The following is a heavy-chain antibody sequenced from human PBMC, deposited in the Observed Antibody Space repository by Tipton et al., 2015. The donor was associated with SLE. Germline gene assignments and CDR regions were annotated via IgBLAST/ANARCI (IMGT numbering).Heavy chain of an antibody. CDR1: GFTFSNYW. Sequence: SLRLSCAASGFTFSNYWMTWVRQAPGKGLEWVANIKLDGSEKYYVDSVRGRFTISRDNAKNSLYLQMSSLKAEDTALYYCATNIPPRSPSIWGQGPLVPVSS. V-gene: IGHV3-7*01. CDR3: ATNIPPRSPSI. J-gene: IGHJ4*02. D-gene: IGHD2-21*01. CDR2: IKLDGSEK.